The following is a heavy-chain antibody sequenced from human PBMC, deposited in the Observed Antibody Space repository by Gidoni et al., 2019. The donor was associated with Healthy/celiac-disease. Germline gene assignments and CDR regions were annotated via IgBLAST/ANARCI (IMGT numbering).Heavy chain of an antibody. V-gene: IGHV4-34*01. CDR2: INHSGST. J-gene: IGHJ6*02. Sequence: EWIGEINHSGSTNYNPSLKSRVTISVDTSKNQFSLKLSSVTAADTAVYYCARGRSSSGLGNYYYYGMDVWGQGTTVTVSS. CDR3: ARGRSSSGLGNYYYYGMDV. D-gene: IGHD6-6*01.